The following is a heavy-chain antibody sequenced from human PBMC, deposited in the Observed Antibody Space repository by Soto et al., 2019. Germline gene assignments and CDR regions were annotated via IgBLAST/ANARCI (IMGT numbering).Heavy chain of an antibody. V-gene: IGHV3-30*03. CDR3: ARCPEKPNTDYYSCYGIDV. D-gene: IGHD2-8*01. Sequence: GGSLRLSCAASGFTFSSYGVHWVRQAPGKGLEWVAVISYDGSNKYYADSVKGRFTISRDNSKNTLYLQMNGLRAEDTAVYYCARCPEKPNTDYYSCYGIDVWGQGTTVTVSS. CDR2: ISYDGSNK. CDR1: GFTFSSYG. J-gene: IGHJ6*02.